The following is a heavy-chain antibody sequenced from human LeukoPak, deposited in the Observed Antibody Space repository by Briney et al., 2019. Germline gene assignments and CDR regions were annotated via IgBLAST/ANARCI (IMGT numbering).Heavy chain of an antibody. Sequence: GSSVKVSCKASGGTFSSYAISWVRQAPGQGLEWMGGIIPIFGTANYAQKFQGRVTITADESTSTAYMELSSLRSEDTAVYYCARGNFGVVITPFDYWGQGTLVTVSS. D-gene: IGHD3-3*01. CDR3: ARGNFGVVITPFDY. CDR2: IIPIFGTA. V-gene: IGHV1-69*01. J-gene: IGHJ4*02. CDR1: GGTFSSYA.